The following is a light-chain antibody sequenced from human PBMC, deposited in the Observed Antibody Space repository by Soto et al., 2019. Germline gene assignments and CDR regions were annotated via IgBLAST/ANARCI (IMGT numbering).Light chain of an antibody. J-gene: IGKJ5*01. CDR2: GAS. CDR1: QSVSSSY. CDR3: QQYGSSPIT. V-gene: IGKV3-20*01. Sequence: EIVLTQSPGTLSLSPGDRATLSCRASQSVSSSYLAWYQQKPGQAPRLLIYGASTRATGIPDRFSGDGSVTHFTLTSSRLEAEDFVMYYCQQYGSSPITFGQGTRLEIK.